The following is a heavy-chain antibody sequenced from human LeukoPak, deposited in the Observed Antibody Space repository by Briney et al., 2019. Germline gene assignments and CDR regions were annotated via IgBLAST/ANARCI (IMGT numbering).Heavy chain of an antibody. D-gene: IGHD2-2*01. J-gene: IGHJ6*02. Sequence: GGSLRLSCAASGFTFSSYAMSWVRQAPGKGLEWVAVISYDGSNKYYADSVKGRFTISRDNSKNTLYLQMNSLRAEDTAVYYCARRPAADYYYGMDVWGQGTTVTVSS. V-gene: IGHV3-30-3*01. CDR2: ISYDGSNK. CDR3: ARRPAADYYYGMDV. CDR1: GFTFSSYA.